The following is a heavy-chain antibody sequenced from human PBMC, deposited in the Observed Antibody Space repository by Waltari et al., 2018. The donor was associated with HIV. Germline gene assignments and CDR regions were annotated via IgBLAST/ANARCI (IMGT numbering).Heavy chain of an antibody. CDR3: VKERGPFNGFDI. CDR2: ILSDGYNK. Sequence: QVYLLDSGGGVVHSGGSLHLSGAVPGSTLVRSGMHWVRQAPGKGLEWVAVILSDGYNKFYADSVRGRFTFSRDNSKYTLSLQMNSLRAEDTALYYCVKERGPFNGFDIWGQGTMVTVSS. J-gene: IGHJ3*02. D-gene: IGHD3-16*01. V-gene: IGHV3-33*06. CDR1: GSTLVRSG.